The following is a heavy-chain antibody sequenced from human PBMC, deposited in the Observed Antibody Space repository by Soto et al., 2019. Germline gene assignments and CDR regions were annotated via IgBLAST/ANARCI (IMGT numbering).Heavy chain of an antibody. CDR1: GVSVSSGGYY. D-gene: IGHD2-21*01. V-gene: IGHV4-31*03. CDR3: ARAPPPGGDCFDL. CDR2: IHYSGTT. Sequence: QVQLHESGPGLVKPSQTLSLTCTVSGVSVSSGGYYWTWIRQHPGKGLEWIGNIHYSGTTYYKSSRQSRVTISLDTAKNQFSLKLRSGTAAATAVYYCARAPPPGGDCFDLWGQGTLVTVSS. J-gene: IGHJ4*02.